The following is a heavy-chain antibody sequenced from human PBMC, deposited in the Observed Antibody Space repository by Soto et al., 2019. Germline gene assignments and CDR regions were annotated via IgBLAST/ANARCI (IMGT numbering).Heavy chain of an antibody. V-gene: IGHV1-2*02. D-gene: IGHD1-7*01. CDR1: GFVFTDYY. Sequence: QVFLVQSEAAVRKPGASVRVSCKASGFVFTDYYMHWVRQAPGQGLEWVGWINPSSGGAKYAQKFQGRVSMTRDTAIDTIYLELNRLTSDDTAVYYCAMAGNYRYFDAWGQGTLVTVSS. CDR3: AMAGNYRYFDA. J-gene: IGHJ4*02. CDR2: INPSSGGA.